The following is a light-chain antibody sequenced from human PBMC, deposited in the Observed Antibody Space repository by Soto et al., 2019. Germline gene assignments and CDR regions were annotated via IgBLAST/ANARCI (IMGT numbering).Light chain of an antibody. V-gene: IGKV3-15*01. CDR2: AAS. J-gene: IGKJ4*01. CDR1: QGLCTN. Sequence: TVMTQSPATLSVSPGARATLSCRASQGLCTNLAWYQQRPGQAPRLLIYAASTRATGVPARFSGSGSETEFTLTITTLQSEDFAVYYCQQYNHWPLSFGVGTKVEIK. CDR3: QQYNHWPLS.